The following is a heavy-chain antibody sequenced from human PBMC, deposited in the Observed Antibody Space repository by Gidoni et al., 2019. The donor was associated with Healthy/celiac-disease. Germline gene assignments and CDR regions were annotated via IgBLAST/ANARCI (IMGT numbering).Heavy chain of an antibody. CDR2: IFSNDEK. J-gene: IGHJ4*02. D-gene: IGHD5-12*01. V-gene: IGHV2-26*01. CDR1: GFSLSNARMG. Sequence: QVTLKESGPVLVKPTETLTLTCTVSGFSLSNARMGVSWIRQPPGKALEWLAHIFSNDEKSYSTSLKSRLTISKDTSKSQVVLTMTNMDPVDTATYYCARLRDGYNYEIDYWGQGTLVTVSS. CDR3: ARLRDGYNYEIDY.